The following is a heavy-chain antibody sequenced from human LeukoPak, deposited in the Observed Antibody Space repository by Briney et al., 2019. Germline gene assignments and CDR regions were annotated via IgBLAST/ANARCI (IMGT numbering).Heavy chain of an antibody. CDR1: GGSISSSSYY. V-gene: IGHV4-39*01. CDR3: ARQGGITMIVVVIQDAFVI. D-gene: IGHD3-22*01. J-gene: IGHJ3*02. CDR2: VYYSGTT. Sequence: SETLSLTCTVSGGSISSSSYYWGWIRQPPGKGLEWIGSVYYSGTTYYNPSLKSRVTISVDTSKNQFSLKLSSVTAADTAVYYCARQGGITMIVVVIQDAFVIWGQGTMVAVSS.